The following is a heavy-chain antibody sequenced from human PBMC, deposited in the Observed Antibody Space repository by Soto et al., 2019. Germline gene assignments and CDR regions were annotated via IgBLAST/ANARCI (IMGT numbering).Heavy chain of an antibody. CDR2: INSDGSIT. CDR3: ARAMAGVTGVDY. Sequence: EVQLVESGGGLVQPGGSLRLSCAASGFTFNSYWMHWVRQAPGKGLVWVSRINSDGSITTYADSVKGRFTISRDNAKNTLYLQMHSLRAEDTAVYYCARAMAGVTGVDYCGQGTLLTVSS. CDR1: GFTFNSYW. V-gene: IGHV3-74*01. D-gene: IGHD3-10*01. J-gene: IGHJ4*02.